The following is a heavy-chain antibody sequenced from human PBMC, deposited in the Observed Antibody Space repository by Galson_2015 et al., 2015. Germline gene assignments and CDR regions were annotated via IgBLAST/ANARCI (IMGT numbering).Heavy chain of an antibody. CDR1: GYTFTSYG. CDR2: ISAYNGNT. CDR3: ARAVRSGYFFDY. V-gene: IGHV1-18*01. Sequence: SVKVSCKASGYTFTSYGISWVRQAPGQGLEWMGWISAYNGNTNYAQKLQGRVTMTTDTSTSTAHMELRSLRSDDTAVYYCARAVRSGYFFDYWGQGTLVTVSS. D-gene: IGHD3-22*01. J-gene: IGHJ4*02.